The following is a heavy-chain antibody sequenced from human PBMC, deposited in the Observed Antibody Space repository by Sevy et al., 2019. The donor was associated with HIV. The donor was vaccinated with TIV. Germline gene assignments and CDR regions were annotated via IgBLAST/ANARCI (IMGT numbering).Heavy chain of an antibody. CDR2: IYYIGSG. Sequence: SETLSLSCTVSGASINSYYWSWIRQPPGKGLEFIGYIYYIGSGNYNPSLKSRVTMAIDTSNNQFSLELSSVIAADTAVYYCAGLSGSSGWYLSSVDYWGLGTLVTVSS. CDR3: AGLSGSSGWYLSSVDY. CDR1: GASINSYY. V-gene: IGHV4-59*01. D-gene: IGHD6-19*01. J-gene: IGHJ4*02.